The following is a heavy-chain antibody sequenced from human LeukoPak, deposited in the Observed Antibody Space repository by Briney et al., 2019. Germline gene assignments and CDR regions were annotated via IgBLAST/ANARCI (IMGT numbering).Heavy chain of an antibody. CDR3: ARDLPSSGWCFDY. J-gene: IGHJ4*02. Sequence: GGSLRLSCAASGFTFSDYWMHWVRRAPGKGLVWVSRVNTDGSSTNYADSVKGRFTISRDNAKNTLYLQMNSLRAEDTAVYYCARDLPSSGWCFDYWGQGVLVTVSA. CDR1: GFTFSDYW. D-gene: IGHD6-19*01. CDR2: VNTDGSST. V-gene: IGHV3-74*01.